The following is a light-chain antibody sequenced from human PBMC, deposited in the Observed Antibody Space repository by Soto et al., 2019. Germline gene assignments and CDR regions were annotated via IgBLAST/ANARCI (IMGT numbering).Light chain of an antibody. CDR3: QQYKSYPWT. CDR2: DAS. V-gene: IGKV1-5*01. CDR1: QSTSSW. Sequence: DIQMTQSPSPLSASVGDRVTITCQASQSTSSWLAWYQQKPGKAPNLLIYDASSLESGVPSRFSGSGSGTEFTLTISSLQPDDAATYYCQQYKSYPWTLGQGTKVDIK. J-gene: IGKJ1*01.